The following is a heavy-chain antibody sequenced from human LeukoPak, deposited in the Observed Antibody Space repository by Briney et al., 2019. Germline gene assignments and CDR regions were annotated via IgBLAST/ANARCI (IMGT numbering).Heavy chain of an antibody. Sequence: LGESLKISCKGSGYSFTSYWIGWVCQMPGKGLEWMGIIYPGDSDTRYSPSFQGQVTISADKSISTAYLQWSSLKASDTAMYYCARLIPPGTYYDSSGYSYYFDYWGQGTLVTVSS. V-gene: IGHV5-51*01. CDR2: IYPGDSDT. D-gene: IGHD3-22*01. CDR3: ARLIPPGTYYDSSGYSYYFDY. CDR1: GYSFTSYW. J-gene: IGHJ4*02.